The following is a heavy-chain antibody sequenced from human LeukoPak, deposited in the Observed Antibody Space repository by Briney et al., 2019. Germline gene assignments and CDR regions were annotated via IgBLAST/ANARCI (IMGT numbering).Heavy chain of an antibody. J-gene: IGHJ6*03. CDR1: GYTFTSYG. CDR2: ISGYNGNT. Sequence: ASVTVSCKASGYTFTSYGVSWVRQAPGQGLEWMGWISGYNGNTNYAQKLQGRVTMTTDTSTSTAYMELRSLRSDDTAVYYCARRPVGYYSYYMDVGGRGTTVTVSS. V-gene: IGHV1-18*01. CDR3: ARRPVGYYSYYMDV. D-gene: IGHD3-10*01.